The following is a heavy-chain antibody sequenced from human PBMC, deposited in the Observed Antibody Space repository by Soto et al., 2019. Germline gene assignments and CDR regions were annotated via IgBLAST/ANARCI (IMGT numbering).Heavy chain of an antibody. D-gene: IGHD1-1*01. CDR1: GFTFRSYG. CDR2: MSFDGSNK. Sequence: QVQLVVSGGGVVQPGRSLRLSCAASGFTFRSYGMHWVRQAPGKGLEWVALMSFDGSNKYYADSVRGRFTISSDNSKSTLYLQMDILRPEDTAVYYCAKEFGWELQLSHPYYNSGMDVWGQGTTVTVSS. V-gene: IGHV3-30*18. CDR3: AKEFGWELQLSHPYYNSGMDV. J-gene: IGHJ6*02.